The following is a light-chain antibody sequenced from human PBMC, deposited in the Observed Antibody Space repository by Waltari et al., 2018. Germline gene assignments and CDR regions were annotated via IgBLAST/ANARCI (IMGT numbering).Light chain of an antibody. V-gene: IGKV3-20*01. CDR3: QQYDGEVVT. Sequence: CRASLGVTRISLTWYQQKLGQAPRLLIYGTSSRATGIPDRFSGSGSGTDFTLTISRLEPEDFAVYYCQQYDGEVVTFGGGTKVEI. CDR1: LGVTRIS. J-gene: IGKJ4*01. CDR2: GTS.